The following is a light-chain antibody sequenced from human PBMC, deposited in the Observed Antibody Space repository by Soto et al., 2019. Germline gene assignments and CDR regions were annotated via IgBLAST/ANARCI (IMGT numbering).Light chain of an antibody. CDR1: SGSVSTSYY. CDR2: STN. J-gene: IGLJ3*02. CDR3: VLYMSSGISV. Sequence: QTVVTQEPSFSVSPGGTVTLTCGLSSGSVSTSYYPSWYQQIPGQAPRTLIYSTNTRSSGVPDRFSGSILGNKAALTITGAQADDEADYYCVLYMSSGISVFGGGTKVTVL. V-gene: IGLV8-61*01.